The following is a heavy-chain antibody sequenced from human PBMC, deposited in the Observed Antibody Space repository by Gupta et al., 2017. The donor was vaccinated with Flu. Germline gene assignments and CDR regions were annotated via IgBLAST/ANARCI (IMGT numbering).Heavy chain of an antibody. V-gene: IGHV3-7*01. CDR2: IKPDGSEK. CDR3: ATLFGVVVRDDFDY. J-gene: IGHJ4*02. Sequence: RQAPGKGLEWVANIKPDGSEKNYVDSVKGRFTISRDNAKNSLYLQMNNLRDEDTAVYYWATLFGVVVRDDFDYWGQGTLVTVSS. D-gene: IGHD3-3*01.